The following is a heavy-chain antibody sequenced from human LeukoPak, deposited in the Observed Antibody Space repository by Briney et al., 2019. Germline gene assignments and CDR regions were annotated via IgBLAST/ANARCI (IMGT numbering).Heavy chain of an antibody. V-gene: IGHV1-69*04. CDR1: GGTFSNYA. CDR3: ARGEDYYGSGSYYLDY. J-gene: IGHJ4*02. CDR2: IIPILGIA. Sequence: SVKVSCKASGGTFSNYAISWVRQAPGQGLEWMGRIIPILGIANYAQKFQGRVTITADKSTSTAYMELSSLRSEDTAVYYCARGEDYYGSGSYYLDYWGQGTLVTVSS. D-gene: IGHD3-10*01.